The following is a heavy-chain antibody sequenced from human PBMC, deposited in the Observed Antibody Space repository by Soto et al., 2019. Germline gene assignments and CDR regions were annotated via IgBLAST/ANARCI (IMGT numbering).Heavy chain of an antibody. CDR1: GGTFSSYA. D-gene: IGHD3-9*01. J-gene: IGHJ4*02. Sequence: SVKVSCKASGGTFSSYAISWVRQAPGQGLEWMGGIIPIFGTANYAQKFQGRVTITADESTSTAYMELSSLRSEDTAVYYCARGNYDILIGYPYYFDYWGQGTLVTVSS. CDR2: IIPIFGTA. V-gene: IGHV1-69*13. CDR3: ARGNYDILIGYPYYFDY.